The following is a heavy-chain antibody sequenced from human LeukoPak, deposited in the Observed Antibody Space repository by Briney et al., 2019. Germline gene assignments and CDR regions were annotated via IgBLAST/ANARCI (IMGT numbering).Heavy chain of an antibody. V-gene: IGHV4-59*12. D-gene: IGHD3-10*01. CDR3: ARDSITMVRGVIRFDY. CDR1: GGSISSYY. Sequence: PSETLSLTCTVSGGSISSYYWSWIRQPPGKGLEWIGYIYYSGSTNYNPSLKSRVTISVDTSKNQFSLKLSSVTAADTAVYYCARDSITMVRGVIRFDYWGQGTLVTVSS. CDR2: IYYSGST. J-gene: IGHJ4*02.